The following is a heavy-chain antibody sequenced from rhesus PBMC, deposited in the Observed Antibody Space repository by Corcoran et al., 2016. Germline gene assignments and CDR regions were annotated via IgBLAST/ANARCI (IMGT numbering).Heavy chain of an antibody. CDR3: ASAYGLDS. V-gene: IGHV4-147*01. CDR2: IYGGSGNT. CDR1: GGSISSNY. Sequence: QVQLQESGPGLVKPSETLSLTCVVSGGSISSNYWHWIRQPPGKGLEWIGRIYGGSGNTHYNPSLTARVTISTDTSKNQFSLKLSSVTAADTAMYYCASAYGLDSWGQGVVVTVSS. J-gene: IGHJ6*01.